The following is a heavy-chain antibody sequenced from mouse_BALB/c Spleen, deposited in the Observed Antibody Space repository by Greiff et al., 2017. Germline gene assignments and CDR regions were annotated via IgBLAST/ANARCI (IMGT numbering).Heavy chain of an antibody. Sequence: QVQLQQSGPGLVQPSQSLSITCTVSGFSFTSYGVYWVRQSPGKGLEWLGVIWSGGSTAYNAAFISRLSISKDNSKSQVFFKMISRQANDTAIYYCARNGYRYEAWFAYWGQGTLVTVSA. CDR3: ARNGYRYEAWFAY. D-gene: IGHD2-14*01. CDR1: GFSFTSYG. V-gene: IGHV2-2*02. J-gene: IGHJ3*01. CDR2: IWSGGST.